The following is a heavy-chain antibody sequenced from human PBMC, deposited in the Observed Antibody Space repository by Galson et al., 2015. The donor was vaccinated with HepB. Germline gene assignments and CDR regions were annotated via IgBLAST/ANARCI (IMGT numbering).Heavy chain of an antibody. Sequence: CAISGDSVSSNSAAWNWIRQSPSRGLEWLGRTFYRSKWYNGYAVSVKSRISINPDTSKNQFSLQLNSVTPEDTAVYYCARAQDTAMAKIDYWGQGALVTVSS. CDR2: TFYRSKWYN. V-gene: IGHV6-1*01. CDR3: ARAQDTAMAKIDY. CDR1: GDSVSSNSAA. D-gene: IGHD5-18*01. J-gene: IGHJ4*02.